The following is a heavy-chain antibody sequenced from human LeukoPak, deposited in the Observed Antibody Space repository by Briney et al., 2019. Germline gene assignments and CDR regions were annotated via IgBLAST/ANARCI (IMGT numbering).Heavy chain of an antibody. CDR3: AKDKDYYDSSGYYDY. Sequence: GGSLRLSCAASGFTFDDYAMHWVRQAPGKGLEWVSGISWNSGSIGYADSVKGRFTTSRDNAKNSLYLQMNSLRAEDTALYYCAKDKDYYDSSGYYDYWGQGTLVTVSS. J-gene: IGHJ4*02. CDR1: GFTFDDYA. CDR2: ISWNSGSI. D-gene: IGHD3-22*01. V-gene: IGHV3-9*01.